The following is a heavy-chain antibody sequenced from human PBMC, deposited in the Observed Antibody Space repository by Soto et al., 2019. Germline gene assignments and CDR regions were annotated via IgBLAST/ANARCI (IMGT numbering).Heavy chain of an antibody. CDR3: ARGGGTQLGLDAFDI. V-gene: IGHV3-53*01. J-gene: IGHJ3*02. Sequence: GGSLRLSCAASGFTVCSNYMSWVRQAPWEGLEWVSVIYSGGSTYYADSVKGRFTISRDNSKSTLYLQMNSLRAEDTAVYYCARGGGTQLGLDAFDIWGQGTMVT. CDR2: IYSGGST. CDR1: GFTVCSNY. D-gene: IGHD2-15*01.